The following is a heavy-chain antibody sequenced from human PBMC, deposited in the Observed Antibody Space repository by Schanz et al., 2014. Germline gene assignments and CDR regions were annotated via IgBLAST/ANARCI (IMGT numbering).Heavy chain of an antibody. CDR3: AKDLDANYFDY. Sequence: EVQLVESGGGLVQPGGSLRLSCAASGFSFSTYWMSWVRQAPGKGLEWISYITYNGGTIYYADSVKGRFTISRDNAKNSLYLQMTGLRGEDTAVYYCAKDLDANYFDYWGQGILVTVSS. CDR2: ITYNGGTI. D-gene: IGHD1-1*01. CDR1: GFSFSTYW. V-gene: IGHV3-48*04. J-gene: IGHJ4*02.